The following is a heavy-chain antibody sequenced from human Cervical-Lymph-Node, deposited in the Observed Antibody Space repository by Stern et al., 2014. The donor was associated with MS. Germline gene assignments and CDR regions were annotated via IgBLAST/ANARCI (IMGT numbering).Heavy chain of an antibody. Sequence: VPLVESVGGVVQPGRSLRLSCAASVFTFSSYCMHWVRQAPCKGLEWVAVISYDGSNKYYADSVKGRFTISRDNSKNTLYLQMNSLRAEDTAVYYCAKDSGSTTTGDYFDYWGQGTLVTVSS. CDR2: ISYDGSNK. CDR3: AKDSGSTTTGDYFDY. CDR1: VFTFSSYC. V-gene: IGHV3-30*18. J-gene: IGHJ4*02. D-gene: IGHD3-10*01.